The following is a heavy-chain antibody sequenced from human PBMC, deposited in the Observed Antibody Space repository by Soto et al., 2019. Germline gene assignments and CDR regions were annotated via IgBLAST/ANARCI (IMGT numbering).Heavy chain of an antibody. D-gene: IGHD1-26*01. CDR2: IKQDGSEK. Sequence: GGSLRLSCAASGFTFSSYWMSWVRQAPGKGLEWVANIKQDGSEKYYVDSVKGRFTISRDNAKNSLYLQMNSLRAEDTAVCYCARDASGSYDPFAAFDIWGQGTMVTVSS. CDR1: GFTFSSYW. V-gene: IGHV3-7*05. CDR3: ARDASGSYDPFAAFDI. J-gene: IGHJ3*02.